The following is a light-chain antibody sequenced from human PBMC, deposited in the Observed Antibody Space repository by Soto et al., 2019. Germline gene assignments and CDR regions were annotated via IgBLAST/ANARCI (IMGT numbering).Light chain of an antibody. V-gene: IGKV3-20*01. J-gene: IGKJ1*01. CDR2: GAS. CDR1: QSVSSSY. CDR3: QQYGTSRWT. Sequence: EIGLTQSPGTLSLSPGERATLSCRASQSVSSSYLAWYQQKPGQAPRLLIYGASSRATGIPDRFSGSGSGTDFTLTISRLEPGDFAVYYCQQYGTSRWTLGEGTKVEIK.